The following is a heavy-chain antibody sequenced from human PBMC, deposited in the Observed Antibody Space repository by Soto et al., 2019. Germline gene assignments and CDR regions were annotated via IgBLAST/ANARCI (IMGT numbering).Heavy chain of an antibody. CDR3: ARGKGDDYGFDY. CDR1: GGSISSYY. J-gene: IGHJ4*02. D-gene: IGHD4-17*01. V-gene: IGHV4-59*01. Sequence: SETLSLTCTVSGGSISSYYGSWIRQPPGKGLEWIGCTYYSGNTNYNPSLKSRVTISLDTSKNHLSLRLSSVTAADTAVYYCARGKGDDYGFDYWGPGTLVTVSS. CDR2: TYYSGNT.